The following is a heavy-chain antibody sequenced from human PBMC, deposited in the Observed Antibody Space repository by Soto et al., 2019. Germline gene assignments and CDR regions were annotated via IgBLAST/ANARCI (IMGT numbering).Heavy chain of an antibody. D-gene: IGHD4-4*01. Sequence: LSLTCTVSGGSISSYYWSWIRQPPGKGLEWIGYIYYSGSTNYNPSLKSRVTISVDTSKNQFSLKLSSVTAADTAVYYCARSPYYSNFDYWGQGTLVTVSS. CDR3: ARSPYYSNFDY. J-gene: IGHJ4*02. V-gene: IGHV4-59*01. CDR2: IYYSGST. CDR1: GGSISSYY.